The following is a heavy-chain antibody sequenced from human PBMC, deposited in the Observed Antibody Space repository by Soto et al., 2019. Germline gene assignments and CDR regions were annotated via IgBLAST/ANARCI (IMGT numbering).Heavy chain of an antibody. CDR3: ARDRGGSYHYYYHGMDV. J-gene: IGHJ6*02. Sequence: ASVKVSCKASGYTFTGYYMHWVRQAPGQGLEWMGIINPSGGSTSYAQKFQGRVTMTRDTSTSTVYMELSSLRSEDTAVYYCARDRGGSYHYYYHGMDVWGQGTTVTVSS. V-gene: IGHV1-46*01. CDR1: GYTFTGYY. CDR2: INPSGGST. D-gene: IGHD1-26*01.